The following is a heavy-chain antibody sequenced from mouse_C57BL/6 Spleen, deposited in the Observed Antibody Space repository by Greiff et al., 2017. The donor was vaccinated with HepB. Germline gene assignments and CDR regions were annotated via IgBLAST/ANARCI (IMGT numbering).Heavy chain of an antibody. V-gene: IGHV1-80*01. D-gene: IGHD2-1*01. CDR1: GYAFSSYW. J-gene: IGHJ1*03. CDR3: ARAGGNYPYWYFDV. Sequence: VQLQQSGAELVKPGASVKISCKASGYAFSSYWMNWVKQRPGKGLEWIGQIYPGDGDTNYNGKFKGKATLTADKSSSTAYMQLSSLTSEDAAVYFCARAGGNYPYWYFDVWGTRTTVTVSS. CDR2: IYPGDGDT.